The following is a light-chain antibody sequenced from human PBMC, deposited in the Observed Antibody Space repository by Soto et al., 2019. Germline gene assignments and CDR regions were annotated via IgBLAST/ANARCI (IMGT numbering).Light chain of an antibody. CDR1: SSDVGGYNY. J-gene: IGLJ2*01. CDR3: SSYAGSNNFVV. V-gene: IGLV2-8*01. Sequence: QSALTQPPSASGSPGQSVTISCTGTSSDVGGYNYVSWYQQHSGKAPNLMIYEVSKRPSGVPDRFSGSKSGNTASLTVSGLKAEDEADYYCSSYAGSNNFVVFGGGTQLTVL. CDR2: EVS.